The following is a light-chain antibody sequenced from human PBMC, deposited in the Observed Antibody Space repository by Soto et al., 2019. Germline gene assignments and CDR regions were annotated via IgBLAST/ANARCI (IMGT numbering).Light chain of an antibody. V-gene: IGKV1-5*03. CDR3: QQYNTYPWT. J-gene: IGKJ1*01. Sequence: DIQMTQSPSTLSASVGDRVTITCRASQSISSWLAWYQQKPGKAPKVLIYKASNLESGVPSRFSGSESGTDFTLTISSLQPDDFATYYCQQYNTYPWTFGQGTKVDIK. CDR1: QSISSW. CDR2: KAS.